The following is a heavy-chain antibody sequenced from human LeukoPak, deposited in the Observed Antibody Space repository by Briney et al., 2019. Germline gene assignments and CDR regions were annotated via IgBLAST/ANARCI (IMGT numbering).Heavy chain of an antibody. CDR3: ARGRRGLNLN. CDR2: INHSAST. V-gene: IGHV4-34*01. D-gene: IGHD1-7*01. Sequence: WSWIRQXPGKGLESIVQINHSASTNYYPSLKSRVTISVDTSKNQFSLKLSSVAAADTAVYYCARGRRGLNLNWGQGTLVTVSS. J-gene: IGHJ4*02.